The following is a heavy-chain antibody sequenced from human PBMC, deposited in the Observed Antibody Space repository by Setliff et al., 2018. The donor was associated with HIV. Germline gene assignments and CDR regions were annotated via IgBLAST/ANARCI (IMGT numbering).Heavy chain of an antibody. CDR1: GFSFSSYG. D-gene: IGHD5-18*01. V-gene: IGHV3-30*03. CDR3: ARLLETAMVTDFWYFDL. J-gene: IGHJ2*01. Sequence: GGSLRLSCAASGFSFSSYGMHWVRQAPGKGLEWVAVISYDGSNKYYADSVKGRFTVSRDNSKNTLYLQMNSLRAEDTAVYYCARLLETAMVTDFWYFDLWGRGTLVTVSS. CDR2: ISYDGSNK.